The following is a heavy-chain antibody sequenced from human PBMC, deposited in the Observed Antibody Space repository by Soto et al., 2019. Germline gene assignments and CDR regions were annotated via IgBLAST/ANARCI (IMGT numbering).Heavy chain of an antibody. CDR2: INPNSGGT. J-gene: IGHJ6*03. D-gene: IGHD3-10*01. Sequence: ASVKVSCKASGYTFTGYYMHWVRQAPGQGLEWMGWINPNSGGTNYAQKFQGWVTMTRDTSISTAYMELSRLRSDDTAVYYCARAAYYGSGSYYNVDYYYYMDVWGKGTTVTVS. CDR1: GYTFTGYY. CDR3: ARAAYYGSGSYYNVDYYYYMDV. V-gene: IGHV1-2*04.